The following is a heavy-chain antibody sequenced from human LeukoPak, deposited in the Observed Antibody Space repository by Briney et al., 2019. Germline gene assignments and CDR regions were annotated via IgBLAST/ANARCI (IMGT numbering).Heavy chain of an antibody. D-gene: IGHD5-18*01. V-gene: IGHV1-18*01. Sequence: AASLMVSSEPSRYTLTTYAITSVRQTPGQGLEWMGWISTYNGHTNYAQKLQGRVTMTTDTSTSTAYMELRSLRSDDTAMYYCARDRMDTGTYFDYWGQGTLVSVSS. J-gene: IGHJ4*02. CDR1: RYTLTTYA. CDR3: ARDRMDTGTYFDY. CDR2: ISTYNGHT.